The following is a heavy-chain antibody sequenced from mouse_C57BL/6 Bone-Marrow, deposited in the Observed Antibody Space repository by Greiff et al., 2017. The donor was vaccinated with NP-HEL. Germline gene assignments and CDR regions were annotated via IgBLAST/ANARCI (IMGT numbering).Heavy chain of an antibody. V-gene: IGHV1-59*01. CDR3: AGYYSKDYAMDY. J-gene: IGHJ4*01. CDR1: GYTFTSYW. CDR2: IDPSDSYT. Sequence: QVQLQQPGAELVRPGTSVKLSCKASGYTFTSYWMHWVKQRPGQGLEWIGVIDPSDSYTNYNQKFKGKATLTVDTSSSTAYMQLSSLTSEDSAVYYCAGYYSKDYAMDYWGQGTSVTVSS. D-gene: IGHD2-5*01.